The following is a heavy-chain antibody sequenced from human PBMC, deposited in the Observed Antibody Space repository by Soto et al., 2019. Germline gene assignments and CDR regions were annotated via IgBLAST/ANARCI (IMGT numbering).Heavy chain of an antibody. CDR3: AREPRVGQYYNYYYGMDV. V-gene: IGHV1-46*01. Sequence: ASVKVSCKASGYTFSNYDMNWVRQAPGQGLEWMGVINPSGGSTTYAQKFQGRVTMTRDTSMSTVYMELSSLRSEDTAVYYCAREPRVGQYYNYYYGMDVWGQGTTVTVSS. D-gene: IGHD1-26*01. CDR1: GYTFSNYD. CDR2: INPSGGST. J-gene: IGHJ6*02.